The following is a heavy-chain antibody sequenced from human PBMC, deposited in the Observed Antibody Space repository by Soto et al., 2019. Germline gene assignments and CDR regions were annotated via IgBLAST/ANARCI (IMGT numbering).Heavy chain of an antibody. CDR1: GYTFTSYD. J-gene: IGHJ6*02. V-gene: IGHV1-18*04. D-gene: IGHD6-19*01. CDR2: ISTNNGNT. CDR3: ARKALAVGGLSYYGMDV. Sequence: ASVKVSCKASGYTFTSYDISWVRQAPGQGLEWMGWISTNNGNTNYAQKVQGRVSMTTDTSAGTAYMELRSLRSDDTAVYYCARKALAVGGLSYYGMDVWGPGTTVTAP.